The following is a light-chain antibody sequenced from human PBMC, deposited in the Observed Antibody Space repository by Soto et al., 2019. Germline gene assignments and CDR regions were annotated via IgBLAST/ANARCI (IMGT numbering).Light chain of an antibody. CDR2: GAS. V-gene: IGKV3-20*01. Sequence: EIVLTQSPGTLSLSPGDTATLSCRASQSLGSTSLAWYQQKPGQAPRLLIYGASSRATGIPDRFSGSGSGTDFTLTISRLEPEDFAVYYCQQHGSSPLTFGGGTKVDIK. J-gene: IGKJ4*01. CDR3: QQHGSSPLT. CDR1: QSLGSTS.